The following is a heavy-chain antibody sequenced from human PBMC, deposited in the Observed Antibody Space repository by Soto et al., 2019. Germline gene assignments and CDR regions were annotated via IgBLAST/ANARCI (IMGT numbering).Heavy chain of an antibody. CDR1: GYTFTSYY. V-gene: IGHV1-46*01. D-gene: IGHD4-17*01. CDR3: ARDRKKLAGLTRFDP. CDR2: INPSGGST. J-gene: IGHJ5*02. Sequence: ASVKVSCKASGYTFTSYYMHWVRQAPGQGLEWMGIINPSGGSTSYAQKFQGRVTMTRDTSTSTVYMELSSLRSEDTAVYHCARDRKKLAGLTRFDPWGQGTLVTVSS.